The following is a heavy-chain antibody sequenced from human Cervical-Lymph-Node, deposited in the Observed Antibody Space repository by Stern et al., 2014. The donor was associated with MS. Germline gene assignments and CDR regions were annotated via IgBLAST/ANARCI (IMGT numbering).Heavy chain of an antibody. CDR1: GYIFTDYY. CDR3: ARGSGTAYDLRGDY. D-gene: IGHD3-3*01. J-gene: IGHJ4*01. CDR2: INPNSGGT. Sequence: QVRLVQSGAEARAPGASMKVSCKASGYIFTDYYLHWVRQAPGPGLEWLGWINPNSGGTNYAQNFQGRVTMTRDTSISTAYMELRWLGSADTAVYYCARGSGTAYDLRGDYWGQGTLVTVSS. V-gene: IGHV1-2*02.